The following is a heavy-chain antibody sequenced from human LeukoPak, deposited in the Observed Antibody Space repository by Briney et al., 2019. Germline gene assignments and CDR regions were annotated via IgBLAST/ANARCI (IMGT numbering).Heavy chain of an antibody. CDR3: ARFSSWQNWFDP. CDR2: IYYSGST. V-gene: IGHV4-59*01. J-gene: IGHJ5*02. CDR1: GGSISSYY. Sequence: SETLSLTCTVSGGSISSYYWRWFRQPPGKGLEWIGYIYYSGSTNYNPSLKSRVTISVDTSKNQFSLKLSSMTAADTAVYYCARFSSWQNWFDPWGQGTLVTVSS. D-gene: IGHD6-13*01.